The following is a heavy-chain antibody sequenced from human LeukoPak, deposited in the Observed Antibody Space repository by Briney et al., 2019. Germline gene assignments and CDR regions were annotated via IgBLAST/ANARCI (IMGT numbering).Heavy chain of an antibody. CDR1: GFIFSDYG. V-gene: IGHV3-30*18. D-gene: IGHD6-13*01. Sequence: GGSLRLSCAASGFIFSDYGIHWVRQAPGRGLEWVAFMSDDGSDKYYADSVRGRFTISRDNSKNTLYLQINSLRAEDTAVYYCAKDEAAAGVDFDYWGQGTLVTVYS. CDR3: AKDEAAAGVDFDY. CDR2: MSDDGSDK. J-gene: IGHJ4*02.